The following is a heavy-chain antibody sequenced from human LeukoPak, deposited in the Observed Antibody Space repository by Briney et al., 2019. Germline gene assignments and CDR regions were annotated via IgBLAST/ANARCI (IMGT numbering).Heavy chain of an antibody. Sequence: PSETLSLTCTVSGGSISSGGYYWRWIRQHPGKGLEWIGYIYYSGSTYYNPSLKSRVTISVDTSKNQFSLKLSSVTAADTAVYYCAREDYYDSSGYYGGVDYWGQGTLVTVSS. D-gene: IGHD3-22*01. CDR3: AREDYYDSSGYYGGVDY. V-gene: IGHV4-31*03. J-gene: IGHJ4*02. CDR1: GGSISSGGYY. CDR2: IYYSGST.